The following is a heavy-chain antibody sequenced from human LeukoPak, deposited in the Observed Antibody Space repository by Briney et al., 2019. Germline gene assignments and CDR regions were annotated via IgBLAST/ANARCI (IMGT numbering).Heavy chain of an antibody. D-gene: IGHD3-16*01. CDR1: GFIFSA. Sequence: GGSLRLSCTASGFIFSAMDWVRQTPGKGLEWVAFLQNDGKDQYYADSVKGRFIISRDISKNTLYPQMNSLKLEDTAVYYCATGVNYAFESWGQGTLVTVSS. V-gene: IGHV3-30*02. CDR3: ATGVNYAFES. CDR2: LQNDGKDQ. J-gene: IGHJ4*02.